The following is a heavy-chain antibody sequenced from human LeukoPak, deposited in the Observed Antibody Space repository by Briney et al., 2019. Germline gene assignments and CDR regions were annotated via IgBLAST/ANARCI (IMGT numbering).Heavy chain of an antibody. CDR3: ARHPTPTYHYDSSGIPKGWFDP. Sequence: SETLSLTCAVYGGSFSGYYWSWIRKPPGKGLEWIGEINHSGSTNYNPSLKSRVTISVDTSKNQFSLKLSSVTAADTAVYYCARHPTPTYHYDSSGIPKGWFDPWGQGTLVTVSS. CDR1: GGSFSGYY. CDR2: INHSGST. D-gene: IGHD3-22*01. J-gene: IGHJ5*02. V-gene: IGHV4-34*01.